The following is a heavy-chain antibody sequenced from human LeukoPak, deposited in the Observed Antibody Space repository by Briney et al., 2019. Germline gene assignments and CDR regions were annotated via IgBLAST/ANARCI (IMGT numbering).Heavy chain of an antibody. CDR1: GFSFRSHW. J-gene: IGHJ4*02. CDR2: ISSSSSYI. V-gene: IGHV3-21*01. Sequence: GGSLRLSCVGSGFSFRSHWVNWVRQSPGKGLEWVSSISSSSSYIYYADSVKGRFTISRDNAKNSLYLQMNSLRAEDTAVYYCAREEAAAKDYWGQGTLVTVSS. D-gene: IGHD6-13*01. CDR3: AREEAAAKDY.